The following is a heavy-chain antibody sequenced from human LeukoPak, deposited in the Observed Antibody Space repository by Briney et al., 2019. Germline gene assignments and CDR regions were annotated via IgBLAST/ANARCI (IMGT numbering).Heavy chain of an antibody. V-gene: IGHV3-23*01. J-gene: IGHJ6*03. D-gene: IGHD6-6*01. CDR1: GFTFSSYA. CDR3: ANPLSAARPCYYMDV. CDR2: ISGSGGST. Sequence: GGSLRLSCAASGFTFSSYAMSWVRQAPGKGLEWVSEISGSGGSTYYADSVKGRFTISRDNSKNTLYLQMNSLRAEDTAVYYCANPLSAARPCYYMDVWGKGTTVIVSS.